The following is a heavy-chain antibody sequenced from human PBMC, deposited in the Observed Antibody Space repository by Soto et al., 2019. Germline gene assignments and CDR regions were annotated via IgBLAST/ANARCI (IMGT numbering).Heavy chain of an antibody. CDR2: ISYEGSTQ. CDR3: AKDEGWRIQLWLGSYGLDV. D-gene: IGHD5-18*01. V-gene: IGHV3-30*18. J-gene: IGHJ6*02. Sequence: QVQLDESGGGVVQPGRSLRLSCEASGFTFSGYGMHWVRQAPGKGLECVVVISYEGSTQYYAESVKGRFTISRDNAKNTLFLQMNGLRVEDTGIYYCAKDEGWRIQLWLGSYGLDVWGHGTTVTVSS. CDR1: GFTFSGYG.